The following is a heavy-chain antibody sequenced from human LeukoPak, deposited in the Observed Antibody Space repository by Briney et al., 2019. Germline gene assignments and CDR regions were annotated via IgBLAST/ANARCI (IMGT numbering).Heavy chain of an antibody. CDR2: ILYDGNDK. Sequence: VQPGRSLRLSCAASGFTFGNYGMHWVRQAPGKGPEWVAVILYDGNDKYYADSVKGRFTISRDNSKNTLYLQMNSLRAEDTAVYYCARDFISSSWYPNWFDPWGQGTLVTVSS. CDR3: ARDFISSSWYPNWFDP. CDR1: GFTFGNYG. J-gene: IGHJ5*02. V-gene: IGHV3-30*03. D-gene: IGHD6-13*01.